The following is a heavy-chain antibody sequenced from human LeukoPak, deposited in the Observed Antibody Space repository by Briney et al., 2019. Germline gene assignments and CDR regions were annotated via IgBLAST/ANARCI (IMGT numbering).Heavy chain of an antibody. V-gene: IGHV3-30*02. J-gene: IGHJ4*02. D-gene: IGHD3-16*01. CDR3: AKELNMITFAPFDY. Sequence: GGSLRLSCAASGFTFSSYGMHWVREAPGEGLEWVSFIRYDGSNKYYADSVKGRFTISRDNSKNTLYLQMNSLRAEDTAVYYCAKELNMITFAPFDYWGQGTLVTVSS. CDR2: IRYDGSNK. CDR1: GFTFSSYG.